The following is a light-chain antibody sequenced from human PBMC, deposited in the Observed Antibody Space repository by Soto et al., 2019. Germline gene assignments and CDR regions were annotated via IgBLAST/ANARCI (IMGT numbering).Light chain of an antibody. CDR2: GAS. J-gene: IGKJ5*01. CDR3: QQYNNWPSIT. Sequence: EIVLTQAPGTLSLSQGERATLSCSASQSVSSSYLAWYQQKPGQAPRLLIYGASSRATGIPDRFSGSGSGTDFTLTISRLEPEDFAVYYCQQYNNWPSITFGQGTRLEIK. CDR1: QSVSSSY. V-gene: IGKV3-20*01.